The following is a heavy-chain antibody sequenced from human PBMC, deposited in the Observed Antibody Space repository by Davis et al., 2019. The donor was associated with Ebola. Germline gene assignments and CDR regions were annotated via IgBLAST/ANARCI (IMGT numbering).Heavy chain of an antibody. V-gene: IGHV3-23*01. Sequence: GESLKISCAASGFTFNNYGMNWVRQAPGKGLEWVSGISDSGDTTHYADSVKGRFTISRDNSRNTLSLQMNSLRAEDTAVYYCAKDYFDYWGQGTLVTVSS. J-gene: IGHJ4*02. CDR2: ISDSGDTT. CDR3: AKDYFDY. CDR1: GFTFNNYG.